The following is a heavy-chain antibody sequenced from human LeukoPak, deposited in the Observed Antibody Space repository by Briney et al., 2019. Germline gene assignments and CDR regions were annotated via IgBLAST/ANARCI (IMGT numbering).Heavy chain of an antibody. CDR1: GFTFSRYW. J-gene: IGHJ4*02. Sequence: GGSLRLSCVASGFTFSRYWMSWVRQAPGKGLEWVAKINQDGSGEYYLDSVKGRFTISRDNAKNSLYLQMNSLRGDDTAVYFCITTYRSHWYNEGNYWGQGTLVTVSS. CDR3: ITTYRSHWYNEGNY. CDR2: INQDGSGE. V-gene: IGHV3-7*01. D-gene: IGHD6-19*01.